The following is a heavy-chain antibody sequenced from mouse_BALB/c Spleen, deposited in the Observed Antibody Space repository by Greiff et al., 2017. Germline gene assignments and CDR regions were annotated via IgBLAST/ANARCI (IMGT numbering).Heavy chain of an antibody. CDR2: IDPFNGGT. CDR1: GYSFTSYY. D-gene: IGHD1-1*01. CDR3: ARRNYGSSSYFDY. Sequence: EVNLVESGPELMKPGASVKISCKASGYSFTSYYMHWVKQSHGKSLEWIGYIDPFNGGTSYNQKFKGKATLTVDKSSSTAYMHLSSLTSEDSAVYYCARRNYGSSSYFDYWGQGTTLTVSS. J-gene: IGHJ2*01. V-gene: IGHV1S135*01.